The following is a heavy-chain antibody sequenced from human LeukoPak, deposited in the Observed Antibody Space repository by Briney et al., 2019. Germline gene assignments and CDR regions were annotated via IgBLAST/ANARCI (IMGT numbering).Heavy chain of an antibody. V-gene: IGHV3-74*01. D-gene: IGHD1-1*01. CDR3: GRDLGWNQVDY. Sequence: PGGFLRLSCAASGFTFSNHWMHWVRQAPGKGLVWVSRIKSDVSYTTYADSVKGRFTISRDNAKNTLYLQMNSLRAEDTAVYYCGRDLGWNQVDYWGQGTLVTVSS. J-gene: IGHJ4*02. CDR2: IKSDVSYT. CDR1: GFTFSNHW.